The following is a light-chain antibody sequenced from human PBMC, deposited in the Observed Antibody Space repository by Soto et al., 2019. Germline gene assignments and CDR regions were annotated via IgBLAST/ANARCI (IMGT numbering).Light chain of an antibody. CDR2: AAS. Sequence: EIVMPQSPTTLSVSPGERATLACRASQGVSSTLAWYQQKPGQAPRLLIYAASNRATGIPDRFSGSGSGTDFTLTISRLEPEDFAVYFCQQYGSSPITFGQGTRLEI. V-gene: IGKV3-20*01. CDR3: QQYGSSPIT. J-gene: IGKJ5*01. CDR1: QGVSST.